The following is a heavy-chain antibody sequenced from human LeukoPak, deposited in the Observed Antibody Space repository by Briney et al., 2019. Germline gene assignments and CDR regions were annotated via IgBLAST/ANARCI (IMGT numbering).Heavy chain of an antibody. Sequence: PGGSLRLSCAASGFTFTTSWMHWFRQAPGKGLVWVSRIESDGTSTTYADSVKGRFTISRDSAKNTLYLQMNSLRAEDTAVYYCARDQYSSTWYRGAFDVWGRGTMVSVSS. V-gene: IGHV3-74*01. CDR3: ARDQYSSTWYRGAFDV. CDR2: IESDGTST. CDR1: GFTFTTSW. J-gene: IGHJ3*01. D-gene: IGHD6-13*01.